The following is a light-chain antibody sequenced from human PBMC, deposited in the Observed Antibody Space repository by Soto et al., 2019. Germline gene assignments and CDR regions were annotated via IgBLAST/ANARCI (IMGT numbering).Light chain of an antibody. CDR3: AAWDDSLNAL. CDR2: IND. CDR1: SSNIGDNP. Sequence: QSVLTQPPSASGTPGQRVTISCSGSSSNIGDNPVNWYQQVPGAAPKLLIYINDQRPSGVPDRFSGSKSGTSASLAISGLQPEDEADYCCAAWDDSLNALFGTGTKLTVL. V-gene: IGLV1-44*01. J-gene: IGLJ1*01.